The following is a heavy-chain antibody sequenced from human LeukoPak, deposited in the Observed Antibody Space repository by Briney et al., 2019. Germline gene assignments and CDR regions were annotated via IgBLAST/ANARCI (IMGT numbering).Heavy chain of an antibody. Sequence: SETLSLTCTVSGGSISSYYWSWIRQPPGKGLEWIGFIYYSGSTSYNPSLKSRVTISVDTSKNQFFLKLSSVTAADTSVYYYARYYGSGLDYWGQGTLVTVSS. CDR2: IYYSGST. V-gene: IGHV4-59*12. D-gene: IGHD3-10*01. CDR3: ARYYGSGLDY. CDR1: GGSISSYY. J-gene: IGHJ4*02.